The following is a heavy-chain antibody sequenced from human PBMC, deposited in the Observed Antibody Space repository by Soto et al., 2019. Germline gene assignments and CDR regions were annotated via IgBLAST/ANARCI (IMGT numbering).Heavy chain of an antibody. D-gene: IGHD6-25*01. CDR2: IIPIFGTA. Sequence: SVKVSCKASGGTFSSYAISWVRQAPGQGLEWMGGIIPIFGTANYAQKFQGRVTITADESTSTAYMELSSLRSEDTAVYYCARDNIAADYYYYGMDVWGQGTTVTVSS. J-gene: IGHJ6*02. V-gene: IGHV1-69*13. CDR3: ARDNIAADYYYYGMDV. CDR1: GGTFSSYA.